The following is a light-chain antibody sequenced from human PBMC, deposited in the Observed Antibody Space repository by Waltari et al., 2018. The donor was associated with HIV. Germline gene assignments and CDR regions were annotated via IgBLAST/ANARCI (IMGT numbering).Light chain of an antibody. Sequence: NFILSQPHSVSASSGQTVTIPCTLNSGHIASSSVQWYQQRPGSSPTTVIYANNQRPSGVPDRFSGSIDSSSNSASLTISGLRTEDEADYYCQSHDNKIFYVFGGGTYVTVL. J-gene: IGLJ1*01. CDR3: QSHDNKIFYV. V-gene: IGLV6-57*01. CDR2: ANN. CDR1: SGHIASSS.